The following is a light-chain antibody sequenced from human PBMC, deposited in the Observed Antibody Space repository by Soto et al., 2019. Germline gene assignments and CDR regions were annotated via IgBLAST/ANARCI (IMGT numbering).Light chain of an antibody. CDR3: QQYGSSPVT. Sequence: EIVLTQSPGTLSLSPGERATLSCRASQSVSSIYLAWYQQKPGQAPRRLIYGASSRATGIPDRVSGSGSGTDFTLTISRLETEEFAVYYCQQYGSSPVTFGQGTKVEIK. CDR2: GAS. J-gene: IGKJ1*01. CDR1: QSVSSIY. V-gene: IGKV3-20*01.